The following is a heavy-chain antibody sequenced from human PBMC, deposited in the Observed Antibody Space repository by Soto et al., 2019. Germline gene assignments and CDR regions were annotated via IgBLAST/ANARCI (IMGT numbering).Heavy chain of an antibody. CDR2: ISWNSGSI. V-gene: IGHV3-9*01. J-gene: IGHJ4*02. CDR3: AKASIAAREVY. CDR1: GFTFGDYA. Sequence: EVQLVESGGGLVQPGRSLRLSCAASGFTFGDYAMHWVRQAPGKGLEWVSGISWNSGSIGYADSVKGRFTISRDNAKNSMYLQMNSLRAEDTGLYYCAKASIAAREVYWGQGTLVTVSS. D-gene: IGHD6-6*01.